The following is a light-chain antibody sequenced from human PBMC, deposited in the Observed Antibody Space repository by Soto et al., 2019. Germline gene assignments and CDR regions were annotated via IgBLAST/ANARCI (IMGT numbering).Light chain of an antibody. CDR3: QQYARSPLT. V-gene: IGKV3-20*01. J-gene: IGKJ4*01. CDR1: QSVSSSY. CDR2: GAS. Sequence: ESGLTQSPGTLSLSPGERATLSCRASQSVSSSYLAWYQQRPGQAARLLIYGASSRATGIPDRFSGSGSGTDFTLTISSLEPYDFAVYSSQQYARSPLTFLGGT.